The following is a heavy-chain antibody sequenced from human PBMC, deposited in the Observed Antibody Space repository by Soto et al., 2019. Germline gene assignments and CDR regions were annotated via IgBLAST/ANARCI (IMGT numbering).Heavy chain of an antibody. CDR3: ARWFDSGGYQTPY. V-gene: IGHV4-38-2*01. D-gene: IGHD3-22*01. Sequence: SETLSLTCAVSGFSISSAYYWGWIRQPPGKGLDWIGTVYHGVTAFYNPSLRSRVTISVDTSKNQFSLKLTSVTAADTAVYYWARWFDSGGYQTPYWDQGTPVTVSS. J-gene: IGHJ4*01. CDR2: VYHGVTA. CDR1: GFSISSAYY.